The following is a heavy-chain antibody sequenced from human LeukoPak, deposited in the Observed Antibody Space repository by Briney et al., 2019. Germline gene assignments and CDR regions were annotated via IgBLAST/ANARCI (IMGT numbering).Heavy chain of an antibody. CDR1: GFTVSSNY. D-gene: IGHD5-12*01. CDR2: IYSGGST. Sequence: GGSLRLSCAASGFTVSSNYMSWVRQAPGKGLEWVSVIYSGGSTYYADSVKGRFTISRDNAKNSLYLQMNSLRAEDTAVYHCARGGDIVATTYYFDYWGQGTLVTVSS. CDR3: ARGGDIVATTYYFDY. V-gene: IGHV3-66*01. J-gene: IGHJ4*02.